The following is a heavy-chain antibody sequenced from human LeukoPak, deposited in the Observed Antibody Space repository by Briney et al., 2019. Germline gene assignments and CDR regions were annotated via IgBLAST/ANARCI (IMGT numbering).Heavy chain of an antibody. D-gene: IGHD3-10*01. Sequence: KPGGSLRLSCAASGFSFSDFYMSWIRQAPGKGLEWISYISSNGSAVYYADSVKGRFTISRDNARNSLYLQMNSLRAEDTAVYYCARVQGGSGSRYYYYYMDVWGKGTTVTVSS. CDR3: ARVQGGSGSRYYYYYMDV. CDR2: ISSNGSAV. V-gene: IGHV3-11*01. J-gene: IGHJ6*03. CDR1: GFSFSDFY.